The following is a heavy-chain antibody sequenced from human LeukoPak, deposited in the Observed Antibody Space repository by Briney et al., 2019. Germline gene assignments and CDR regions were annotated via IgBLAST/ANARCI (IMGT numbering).Heavy chain of an antibody. J-gene: IGHJ6*02. CDR1: GGSFSGYY. V-gene: IGHV4-34*01. CDR3: ARASHDYTIYGMDV. Sequence: SETLSLTCAVYGGSFSGYYWSWIRQPPGKGLEWIGEINHSGSTNYNPSLKSRVTISVDTSKNQFSLKLSSVTAADTAVYYCARASHDYTIYGMDVRGQGTTVTVSS. CDR2: INHSGST. D-gene: IGHD4-11*01.